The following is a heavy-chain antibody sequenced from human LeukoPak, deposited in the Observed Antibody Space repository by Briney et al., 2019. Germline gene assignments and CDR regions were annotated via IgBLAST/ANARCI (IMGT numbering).Heavy chain of an antibody. CDR1: GFTFSSYS. J-gene: IGHJ4*02. V-gene: IGHV3-48*02. CDR3: ARDHNWSFDY. Sequence: GGSLRLSCAASGFTFSSYSMNWVRQAPGKGLEWVSYINGGSDAIYYADSVKGRFTISRDNAKTSLYLQMNSLRDEDTAVYYCARDHNWSFDYWGQGALVTVSS. CDR2: INGGSDAI. D-gene: IGHD1-20*01.